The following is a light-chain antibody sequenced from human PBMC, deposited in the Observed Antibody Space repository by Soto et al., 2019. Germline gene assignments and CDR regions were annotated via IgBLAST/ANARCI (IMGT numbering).Light chain of an antibody. V-gene: IGKV1-27*01. CDR2: AAS. Sequence: DIQMTQSPSSLSASVGDRVTITCRASQDISNYLVWYQQKPGKDPKLLIYAASTLHSGVPSRFSGSGSGTDFTLTISSLQPEDVATYYCQKYDSAPWTIGQGTKVDIK. CDR1: QDISNY. CDR3: QKYDSAPWT. J-gene: IGKJ1*01.